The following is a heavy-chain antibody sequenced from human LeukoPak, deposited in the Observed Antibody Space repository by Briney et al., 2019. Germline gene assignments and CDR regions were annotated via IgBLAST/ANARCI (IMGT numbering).Heavy chain of an antibody. J-gene: IGHJ4*02. CDR2: LSGGGDYT. CDR3: AKGGLTGTREACDY. V-gene: IGHV3-23*01. Sequence: GGSLRLSCAASGITFGNYGMSWVRQAPGKGLEWVSSLSGGGDYTYYAESVKGRFTISRDNSKNTLYLQMNSLRDDDTAVYYCAKGGLTGTREACDYWGQGSLVTVSS. CDR1: GITFGNYG. D-gene: IGHD2-8*02.